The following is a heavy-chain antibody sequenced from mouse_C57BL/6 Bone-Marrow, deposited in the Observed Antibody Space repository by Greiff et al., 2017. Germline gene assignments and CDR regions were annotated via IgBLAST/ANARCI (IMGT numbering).Heavy chain of an antibody. Sequence: VQLVESGAELARPGASVKLSCKASGYTFTSYGISWVKQRTGQGLEWIGEIYPRSGNTYYNEKFKGKATLTADKSSSTAYMELRSLTSEDSAVYFCARVDYGGYAMDYWGQGTSVTVSS. CDR2: IYPRSGNT. V-gene: IGHV1-81*01. CDR1: GYTFTSYG. J-gene: IGHJ4*01. CDR3: ARVDYGGYAMDY. D-gene: IGHD2-4*01.